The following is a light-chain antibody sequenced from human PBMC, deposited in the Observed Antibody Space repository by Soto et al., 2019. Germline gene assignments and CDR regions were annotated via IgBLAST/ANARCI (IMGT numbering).Light chain of an antibody. CDR1: QGIRND. J-gene: IGKJ2*01. V-gene: IGKV1-6*01. CDR3: LHDYNFPYT. CDR2: CAP. Sequence: AIQMTQFPSSLSASVGDRVTITCRASQGIRNDLCWYQQKSGRAPKLLIFCAPTLQSGVPSRFNGSGSGTDFTLNISSLQPEDFATYYCLHDYNFPYTFGPGTKVDIK.